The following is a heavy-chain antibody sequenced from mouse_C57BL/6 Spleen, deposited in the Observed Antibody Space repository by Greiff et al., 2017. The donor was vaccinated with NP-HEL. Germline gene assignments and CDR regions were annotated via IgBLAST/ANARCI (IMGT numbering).Heavy chain of an antibody. V-gene: IGHV2-6-1*01. CDR3: ARQLGGSSLSYAMDY. D-gene: IGHD1-1*01. CDR2: IWSDGST. J-gene: IGHJ4*01. CDR1: GFSLTSYG. Sequence: VKLVESGPGLVAPSQSLSITCTVSGFSLTSYGVHWVRQPPGKGLEWLVVIWSDGSTTYNSALKSRLSISKDNSKSQVVLKMNSLQTDDTAMYYCARQLGGSSLSYAMDYWGQGTSVTVSS.